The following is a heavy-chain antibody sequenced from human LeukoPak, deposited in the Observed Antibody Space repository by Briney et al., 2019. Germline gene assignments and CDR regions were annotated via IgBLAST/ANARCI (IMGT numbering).Heavy chain of an antibody. CDR3: AREKQRDTAFDY. CDR1: GGTFSSYA. J-gene: IGHJ4*02. D-gene: IGHD5-18*01. CDR2: IIPIFGTA. Sequence: SVKVSCKASGGTFSSYAISWVRQAPGQGLEWMGGIIPIFGTANYAQKFQGRVTITTDESTSTVYMELSSLRSEDTAVYYCAREKQRDTAFDYWGQGTLVTVSS. V-gene: IGHV1-69*05.